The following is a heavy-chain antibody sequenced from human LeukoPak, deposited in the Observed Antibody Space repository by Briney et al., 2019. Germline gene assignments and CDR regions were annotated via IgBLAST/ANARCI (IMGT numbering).Heavy chain of an antibody. CDR2: ISSSSSYI. CDR1: GFTFSSYS. Sequence: PGGSLRLSCAASGFTFSSYSMNWVRQAPGKGLEWVSSISSSSSYIYCADSVKGRFTISRDNAKNSLYLQMNSLRAEDTAVYYCASTLHVVVPAAIGYFDYWGQGTLVTVSS. J-gene: IGHJ4*02. V-gene: IGHV3-21*01. D-gene: IGHD2-2*02. CDR3: ASTLHVVVPAAIGYFDY.